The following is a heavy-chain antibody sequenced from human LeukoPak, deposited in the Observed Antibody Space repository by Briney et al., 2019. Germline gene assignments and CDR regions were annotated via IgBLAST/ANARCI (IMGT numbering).Heavy chain of an antibody. V-gene: IGHV3-21*01. J-gene: IGHJ4*02. CDR3: AKDNNWNYG. Sequence: GGSLRLSCATSGFTFNYYNMNWVRQAPGKGLEWVSSISTSSTYIYYADSVKGRFTISRDNSKNTLYLQMNSLRAEDTAVYYCAKDNNWNYGWGQGTLVTVSS. D-gene: IGHD1-7*01. CDR1: GFTFNYYN. CDR2: ISTSSTYI.